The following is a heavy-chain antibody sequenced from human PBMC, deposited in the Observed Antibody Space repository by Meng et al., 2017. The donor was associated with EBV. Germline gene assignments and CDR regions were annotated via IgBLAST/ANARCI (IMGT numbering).Heavy chain of an antibody. J-gene: IGHJ4*02. CDR3: ASESGRGYTPDY. CDR2: LIPMSGAP. V-gene: IGHV1-69*01. D-gene: IGHD3-10*01. Sequence: QGQVVQSWAEVKKPGSSVTVSCKTSGGTFTSDAISWVRQAPGQGLEWMGGLIPMSGAPNYAQKFRGRITITADESTSTHYMDLSSLRSEDTAVYYCASESGRGYTPDYWGQGTLVTVSS. CDR1: GGTFTSDA.